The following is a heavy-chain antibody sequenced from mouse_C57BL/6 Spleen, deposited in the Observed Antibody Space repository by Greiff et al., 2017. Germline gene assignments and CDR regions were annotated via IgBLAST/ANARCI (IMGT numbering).Heavy chain of an antibody. CDR2: ISSGGSYT. CDR1: GFTFSSYG. D-gene: IGHD1-1*01. V-gene: IGHV5-6*01. CDR3: ARRGVTTVVAPLDY. Sequence: EVQRVESGGDLVKPGGSLKLSCAASGFTFSSYGMSWVRQTPDKRLAWVATISSGGSYTYYPDSVKGRFTISRDNAKNTLYLQMSSLKSEDTAMYYCARRGVTTVVAPLDYWGQGTTLTVSS. J-gene: IGHJ2*01.